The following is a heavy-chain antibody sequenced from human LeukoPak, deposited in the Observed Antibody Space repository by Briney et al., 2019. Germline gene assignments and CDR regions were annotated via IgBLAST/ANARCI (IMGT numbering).Heavy chain of an antibody. CDR3: ARDLGSYSSGWYMGFDY. D-gene: IGHD6-19*01. J-gene: IGHJ4*02. CDR2: ISGTRNTI. Sequence: GGSLRLSCVGSGFTFSSYSMNWVRQAPGKGLEWVSYISGTRNTIYYADSVKGRFTVSRDNAKNSLYLQMNSLRAEDTAIYYCARDLGSYSSGWYMGFDYWGQGTLVTVSS. V-gene: IGHV3-48*01. CDR1: GFTFSSYS.